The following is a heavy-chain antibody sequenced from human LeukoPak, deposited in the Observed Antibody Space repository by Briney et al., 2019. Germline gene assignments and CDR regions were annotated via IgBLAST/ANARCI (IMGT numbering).Heavy chain of an antibody. D-gene: IGHD1-7*01. J-gene: IGHJ5*02. CDR2: IYYSGTT. CDR3: AKGYSNYWPYNWFDP. CDR1: GGSISRFY. V-gene: IGHV4-59*01. Sequence: SETLSLTCTVSGGSISRFYWSWIRQPPGKGLEWIGDIYYSGTTNYNPSLKSRVTISVDTSKNQFSLKLSSVTAADTAVYCCAKGYSNYWPYNWFDPWGQGTLVTVSS.